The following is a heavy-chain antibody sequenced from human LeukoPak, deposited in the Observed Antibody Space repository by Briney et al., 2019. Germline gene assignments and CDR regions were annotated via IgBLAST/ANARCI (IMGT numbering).Heavy chain of an antibody. CDR2: ISGSGGST. J-gene: IGHJ5*02. CDR1: GFTFSSYA. D-gene: IGHD2-15*01. CDR3: AKKDIVVVVAATLNGGFDP. Sequence: PGGSLRLSCAASGFTFSSYAMSWVRQAPGKGLEWVSAISGSGGSTYYADSVKGRFTISRDNSKNTLYLQMNSLRAEDTAVYYCAKKDIVVVVAATLNGGFDPWGQGTLVTVSS. V-gene: IGHV3-23*01.